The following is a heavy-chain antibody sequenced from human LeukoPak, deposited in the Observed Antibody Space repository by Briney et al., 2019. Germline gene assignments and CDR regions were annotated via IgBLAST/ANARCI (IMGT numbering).Heavy chain of an antibody. D-gene: IGHD3-22*01. CDR1: GYAFTSYY. CDR2: INPSVGST. J-gene: IGHJ6*03. CDR3: ARVAAYYDSSAYMDV. Sequence: ASVKVSCKASGYAFTSYYMHWVRQAPGQGLEWMGIINPSVGSTSYAQKFQGRVTMTTDTSTSTAYMELSSLRSEDTAVYYCARVAAYYDSSAYMDVWGKGTTVTISS. V-gene: IGHV1-46*01.